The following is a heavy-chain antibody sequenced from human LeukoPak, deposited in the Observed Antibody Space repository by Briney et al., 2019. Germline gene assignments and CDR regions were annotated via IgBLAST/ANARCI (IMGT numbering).Heavy chain of an antibody. CDR2: MNPNSGNT. Sequence: GASVKVSCKASGYTFTSYDINWVRQATGQGLEWMGWMNPNSGNTGYAQKFQGRVTMTRNTSISTAYMELSNLRSEDAAVYYCARRVVVAATEGYDYWGQGTLVTVSS. CDR1: GYTFTSYD. CDR3: ARRVVVAATEGYDY. D-gene: IGHD2-15*01. J-gene: IGHJ4*02. V-gene: IGHV1-8*01.